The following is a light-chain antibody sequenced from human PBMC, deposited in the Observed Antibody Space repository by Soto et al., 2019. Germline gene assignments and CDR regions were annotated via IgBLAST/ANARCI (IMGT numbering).Light chain of an antibody. J-gene: IGLJ2*01. CDR3: CSYAGSYTFVV. CDR2: DVS. Sequence: QSALTQPRSVSGSPGQSVTISCTGTSSDVGGYNYVSWYQQHPGKAPKLMIYDVSKRPSGVPDRFSGSKSGNTASLTISGLQAEDEADYNSCSYAGSYTFVVFGGGTKLT. CDR1: SSDVGGYNY. V-gene: IGLV2-11*01.